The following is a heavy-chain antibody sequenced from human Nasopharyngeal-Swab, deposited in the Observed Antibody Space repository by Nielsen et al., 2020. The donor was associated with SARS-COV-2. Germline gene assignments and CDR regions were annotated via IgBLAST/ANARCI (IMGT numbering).Heavy chain of an antibody. Sequence: SGPTLVKPTQTLTLTCTFSGFSLSTSGVGVGWIRQPPGRALEWLALIYWNDDKRYSPSLKSRLTITKDTSKNQVVLTMTNMDPVDTATYYRAHRTIFGVVTYFGYWGQGTLVTVSS. V-gene: IGHV2-5*01. D-gene: IGHD3-3*01. CDR2: IYWNDDK. CDR3: AHRTIFGVVTYFGY. J-gene: IGHJ4*02. CDR1: GFSLSTSGVG.